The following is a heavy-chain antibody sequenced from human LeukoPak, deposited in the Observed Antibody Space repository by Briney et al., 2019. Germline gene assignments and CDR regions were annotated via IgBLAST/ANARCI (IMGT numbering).Heavy chain of an antibody. CDR2: IGTAGDT. V-gene: IGHV3-13*01. CDR1: RFTFSSYD. Sequence: GGSLRLSCAASRFTFSSYDMHWVRQATGKGLEWVSAIGTAGDTYYPDSVKGRFTISRESANNSLYLQMNSLRAGDTAVYYCARAYGSGSYYTVDYWGQGTLVTVSS. CDR3: ARAYGSGSYYTVDY. D-gene: IGHD3-10*01. J-gene: IGHJ4*02.